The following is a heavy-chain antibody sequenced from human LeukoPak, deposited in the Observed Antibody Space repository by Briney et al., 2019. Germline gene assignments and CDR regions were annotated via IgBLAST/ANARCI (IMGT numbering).Heavy chain of an antibody. CDR1: GFTFSSHW. Sequence: PGGSLRLSCAASGFTFSSHWMSWVRQAPGKGLEWVANIKKDGSEKYYMDAVKGRFTISRDNAKNSLYLQMNSLRAEDTAVYYCARAIGISGGIQIAAGRAYYYMDVWGKGTTVTVSS. CDR2: IKKDGSEK. J-gene: IGHJ6*03. V-gene: IGHV3-7*01. D-gene: IGHD6-13*01. CDR3: ARAIGISGGIQIAAGRAYYYMDV.